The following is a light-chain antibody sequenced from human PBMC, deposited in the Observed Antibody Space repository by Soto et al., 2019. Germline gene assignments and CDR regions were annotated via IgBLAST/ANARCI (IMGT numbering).Light chain of an antibody. V-gene: IGLV1-51*02. CDR1: SSNIGNNY. CDR2: ENN. J-gene: IGLJ1*01. CDR3: GTWDSGHNYV. Sequence: QSVLTQPLSVSAAPGQKVTISCSGSSSNIGNNYVSWYQQLPGTAPKLLIYENNKRPSGIPDRFSGSKSGTSATLGITGLQTGDEADYYCGTWDSGHNYVFGTGTKVTVL.